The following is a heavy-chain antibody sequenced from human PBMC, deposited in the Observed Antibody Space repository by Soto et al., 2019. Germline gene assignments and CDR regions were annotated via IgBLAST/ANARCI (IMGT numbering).Heavy chain of an antibody. V-gene: IGHV4-39*01. CDR3: ARHCYYYHSTGYYYFV. CDR2: IEYSGMT. Sequence: PSETLSLTFTASGGSVSSTDHYGGWSRQPPGKGLEWIGDIEYSGMTRYNPSLKRRVTISVDTSKDQFSLKLTSVPAADTAVYYCARHCYYYHSTGYYYFVWGQGTQVTVSS. CDR1: GGSVSSTDHY. D-gene: IGHD3-22*01. J-gene: IGHJ4*02.